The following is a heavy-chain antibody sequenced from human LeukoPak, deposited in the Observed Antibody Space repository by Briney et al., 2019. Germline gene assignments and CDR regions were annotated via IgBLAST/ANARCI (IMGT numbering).Heavy chain of an antibody. CDR2: ISADGNEQ. V-gene: IGHV3-30-3*01. CDR3: ARDAPYSGGCCAFDI. D-gene: IGHD6-19*01. J-gene: IGHJ3*02. Sequence: HPGRSLRLSCVDSGFIFRSYALHWLRQAPGKGLEWVAVISADGNEQYYTDSVKGRSTMSRDNSKNTLFLQMTSLRTDDTAVYFCARDAPYSGGCCAFDIWGQGTTVIVS. CDR1: GFIFRSYA.